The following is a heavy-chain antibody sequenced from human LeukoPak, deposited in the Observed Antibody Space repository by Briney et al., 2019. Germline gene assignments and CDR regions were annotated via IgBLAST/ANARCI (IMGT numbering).Heavy chain of an antibody. J-gene: IGHJ5*02. V-gene: IGHV1-2*02. D-gene: IGHD3-10*01. Sequence: ASVKVSCKASGYTFTGYYMHWVRQAPGQGLEWMGWINPNSGGTNYAQKFQGRVTMTRDTSISTAYMELSRLRSDDMAVYYCARQPYYYGSGSYYKSWFDPWGQGTLVTVSS. CDR2: INPNSGGT. CDR1: GYTFTGYY. CDR3: ARQPYYYGSGSYYKSWFDP.